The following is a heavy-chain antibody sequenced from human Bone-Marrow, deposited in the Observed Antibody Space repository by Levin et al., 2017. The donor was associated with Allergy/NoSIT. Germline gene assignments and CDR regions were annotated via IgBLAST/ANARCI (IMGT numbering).Heavy chain of an antibody. CDR3: ARDAYGSGSKGPFED. V-gene: IGHV3-20*04. CDR1: GFIFDDYA. CDR2: VNWNGVNR. J-gene: IGHJ4*02. D-gene: IGHD3-10*01. Sequence: GGSLRLSCVASGFIFDDYALTWVRQVPGKGLEWVAGVNWNGVNRYYAESVKGRFPISRDNANSSLYLQMSSLRADDTAFYYCARDAYGSGSKGPFEDWGQGTLVTVSP.